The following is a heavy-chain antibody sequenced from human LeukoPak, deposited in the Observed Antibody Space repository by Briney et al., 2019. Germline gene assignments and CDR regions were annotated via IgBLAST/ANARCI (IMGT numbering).Heavy chain of an antibody. Sequence: GASVKVSCKASGYTFTGYYMHWVRQAPGQGLEWMGWINPNSGGTNYAQKFQGRVTMTRDTSISTAYMELSRLRSDDTAVYYCSRAARSGKRAGLPLGYWGQGTLVPVSS. CDR1: GYTFTGYY. V-gene: IGHV1-2*02. J-gene: IGHJ4*02. CDR2: INPNSGGT. D-gene: IGHD3/OR15-3a*01. CDR3: SRAARSGKRAGLPLGY.